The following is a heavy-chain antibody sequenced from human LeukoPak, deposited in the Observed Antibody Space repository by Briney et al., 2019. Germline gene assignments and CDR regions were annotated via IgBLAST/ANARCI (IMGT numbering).Heavy chain of an antibody. CDR1: GGSISSGDYY. CDR2: IYYSGST. D-gene: IGHD3-22*01. CDR3: ARALQWDYYYDSSGYSFDY. V-gene: IGHV4-30-4*08. J-gene: IGHJ4*02. Sequence: SETLSLTSTVSGGSISSGDYYWSWIRQPPGKGLEWIGYIYYSGSTYYNPSLKSRVTISVDTSKNQFSLKLSSVTAADTAVYYCARALQWDYYYDSSGYSFDYWGQGTLVTVSS.